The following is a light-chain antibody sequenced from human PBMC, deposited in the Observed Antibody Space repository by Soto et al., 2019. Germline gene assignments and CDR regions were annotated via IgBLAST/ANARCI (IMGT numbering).Light chain of an antibody. Sequence: ESMLTQSPGTLSLSPGERATLSCRASQSVGSSYLAWYQQKPGQAPRLLIYGASSRATGIPDRFSGSGSGTDFTLTISRLEPGDFALYYCQQYVSSPRTFGQGTKVDI. J-gene: IGKJ1*01. CDR3: QQYVSSPRT. CDR1: QSVGSSY. CDR2: GAS. V-gene: IGKV3-20*01.